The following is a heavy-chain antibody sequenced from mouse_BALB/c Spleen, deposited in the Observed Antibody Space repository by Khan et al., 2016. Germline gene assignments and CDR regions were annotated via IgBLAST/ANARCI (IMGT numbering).Heavy chain of an antibody. D-gene: IGHD4-1*02. J-gene: IGHJ2*01. Sequence: QVQLKQSGAELVKPGASVKLSCKASGYTFTSYWMHWVKQRPGQGLEWIGEINPSNGRTNYDEKFKTKATLTVDKSSSTAYMQLSSLTSEDSAVYYCARGGPNWVYFDYWGQGTTLTVSS. CDR1: GYTFTSYW. V-gene: IGHV1S81*02. CDR3: ARGGPNWVYFDY. CDR2: INPSNGRT.